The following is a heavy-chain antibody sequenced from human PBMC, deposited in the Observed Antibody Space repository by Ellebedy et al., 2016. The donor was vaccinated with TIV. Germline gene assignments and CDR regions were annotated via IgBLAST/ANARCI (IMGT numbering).Heavy chain of an antibody. Sequence: GGSLRLXXAASGFTFSSYWMHWVRQAPGKGLEWVANIKQDGSEKYYVDSVKGRFTISRDNARNSLYLQMDSLRAEDTAVYYCARARFDPWGQGTLVTVSS. V-gene: IGHV3-7*03. J-gene: IGHJ5*02. CDR1: GFTFSSYW. CDR2: IKQDGSEK. CDR3: ARARFDP.